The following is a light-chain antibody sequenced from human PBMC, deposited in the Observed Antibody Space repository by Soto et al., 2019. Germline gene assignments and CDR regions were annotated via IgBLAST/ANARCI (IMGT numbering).Light chain of an antibody. CDR2: GAS. J-gene: IGKJ5*01. CDR3: QQYNNRIT. V-gene: IGKV3-15*01. Sequence: IVMTQSPATLSVSPGERATLSCRASQSVSSNLAWYQQKPGQAPRLLIYGASTRATGIPARFSGSGSGTEFTLTISSLQSEDFAVYYCQQYNNRITFGQGTRLEIK. CDR1: QSVSSN.